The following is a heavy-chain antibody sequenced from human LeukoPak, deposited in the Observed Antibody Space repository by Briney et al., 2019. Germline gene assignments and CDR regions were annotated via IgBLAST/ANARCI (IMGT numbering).Heavy chain of an antibody. J-gene: IGHJ4*02. V-gene: IGHV3-21*01. CDR3: ARVPYYFDNSDFFLDY. CDR2: FSSSSSYI. CDR1: GFTFSSYS. Sequence: GGSLRLSCAASGFTFSSYSMNWVRQAPGKGLEWVSSFSSSSSYIYYADSVKGRFTIARDNAKNSLYLQMNSLRAEDTAVYYCARVPYYFDNSDFFLDYWGQGTLVTVSS. D-gene: IGHD3-22*01.